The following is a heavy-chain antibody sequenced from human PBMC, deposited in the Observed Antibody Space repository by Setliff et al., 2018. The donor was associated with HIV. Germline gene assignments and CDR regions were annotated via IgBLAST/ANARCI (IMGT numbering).Heavy chain of an antibody. CDR3: VGPFGYNGFYI. V-gene: IGHV3-21*01. CDR2: ISSSSSYI. CDR1: GFTFRSYN. Sequence: GGSLRLSCAASGFTFRSYNMNWVRQAPGKGLEWVSSISSSSSYIYYADSVKGRFTISRDNAKNSLYLQMNSLRVEDTAVYYCVGPFGYNGFYIWGQGTMVTVSS. D-gene: IGHD6-25*01. J-gene: IGHJ3*02.